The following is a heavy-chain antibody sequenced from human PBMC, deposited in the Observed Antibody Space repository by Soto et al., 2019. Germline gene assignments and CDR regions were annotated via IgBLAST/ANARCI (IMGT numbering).Heavy chain of an antibody. CDR3: AKSATVPAAIAY. J-gene: IGHJ4*02. Sequence: SVKVSCKTSGGTFSSYAISWVRQAPGQGLEWMGGIVPIVDTSTYAQKFQGRVTITADESTSTVYMELSSLRSEDTAVYYCAKSATVPAAIAYWGQGTLVTVSS. V-gene: IGHV1-69*13. CDR1: GGTFSSYA. CDR2: IVPIVDTS. D-gene: IGHD2-2*02.